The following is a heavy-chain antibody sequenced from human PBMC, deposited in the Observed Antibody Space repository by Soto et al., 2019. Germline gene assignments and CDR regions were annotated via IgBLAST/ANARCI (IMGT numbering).Heavy chain of an antibody. D-gene: IGHD3-3*01. CDR3: ARVVMIRSYFDY. CDR2: IYSGGST. Sequence: GGSLRLSCAASGFTVSSNYMSWVRQAPGKGLEWVSVIYSGGSTYYADSVKGRFTISRDNSKNTLYLQMNSLRAEDTAVYYCARVVMIRSYFDYWGQGTLVTVSS. V-gene: IGHV3-66*01. CDR1: GFTVSSNY. J-gene: IGHJ4*02.